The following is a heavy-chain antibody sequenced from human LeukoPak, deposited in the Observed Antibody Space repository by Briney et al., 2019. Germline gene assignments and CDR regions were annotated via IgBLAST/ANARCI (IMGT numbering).Heavy chain of an antibody. Sequence: PGGSLRLSCAASGFTFNFYGMSWVRQAPGKGLEWVSGITNSGGTTHYADSVKGRFIISRDNSKNTLYLQMNSLRAEDTAVYYCAKVPPAYCGGDCYLGDYWGQGTLVTVSS. CDR2: ITNSGGTT. V-gene: IGHV3-23*01. D-gene: IGHD2-21*02. CDR1: GFTFNFYG. CDR3: AKVPPAYCGGDCYLGDY. J-gene: IGHJ4*02.